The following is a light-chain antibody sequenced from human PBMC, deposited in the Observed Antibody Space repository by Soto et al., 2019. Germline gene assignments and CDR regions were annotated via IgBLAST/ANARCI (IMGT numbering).Light chain of an antibody. CDR2: GAS. Sequence: EIVMTQSPATLSVSPGERATLSCRASQSVSSNYLAWYQQKPGQAPRLLIYGASTRASGIPDRFSGSGSGTDFTLTISRLEPEDSAVYYCQQYGSSPTWTFGQGTKV. V-gene: IGKV3-20*01. CDR3: QQYGSSPTWT. J-gene: IGKJ1*01. CDR1: QSVSSNY.